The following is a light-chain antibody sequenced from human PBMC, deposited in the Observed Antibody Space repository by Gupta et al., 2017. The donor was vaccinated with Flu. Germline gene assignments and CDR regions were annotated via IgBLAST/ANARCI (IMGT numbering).Light chain of an antibody. CDR2: KDT. V-gene: IGLV3-25*03. CDR3: QSADNSGTYVV. CDR1: TLSTQY. J-gene: IGLJ3*02. Sequence: SYELTQPPSLSVSPGPTARITCHGDTLSTQYTYWYQQIPGQAPVLVIFKDTERHSGIPERFSGSNSGKTVTLTISGVQAEDEAAYYCQSADNSGTYVVFGGGTRLTV.